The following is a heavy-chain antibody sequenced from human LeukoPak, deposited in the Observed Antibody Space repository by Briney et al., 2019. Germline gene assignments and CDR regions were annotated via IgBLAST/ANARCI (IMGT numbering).Heavy chain of an antibody. CDR2: ISGTGTT. CDR3: ARRGGLDS. CDR1: GFTFSNYE. D-gene: IGHD5-12*01. V-gene: IGHV3-48*03. J-gene: IGHJ4*02. Sequence: PGGSLRLSCAASGFTFSNYEMNWVRQAPGKGLEWVSWISGTGTTHYADSVKGRFTISRDNAKNSLYLQMNSLRAEDTAVYYCARRGGLDSWGQGAQVTVSP.